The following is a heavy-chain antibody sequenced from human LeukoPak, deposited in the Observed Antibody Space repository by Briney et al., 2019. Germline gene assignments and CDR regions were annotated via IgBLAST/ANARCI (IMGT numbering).Heavy chain of an antibody. CDR1: GYTFTSYY. CDR3: ARDTGYYDSSGYYSTPHFDY. CDR2: ISPSGGST. V-gene: IGHV1-46*01. Sequence: GASVKVSCKASGYTFTSYYMHWVRQAPGQGLEWMGIISPSGGSTSYAQKFQGRVTMTRDTSTSTVYMELSSLRSEDTAVYYCARDTGYYDSSGYYSTPHFDYWGQGTLVTVSS. J-gene: IGHJ4*02. D-gene: IGHD3-22*01.